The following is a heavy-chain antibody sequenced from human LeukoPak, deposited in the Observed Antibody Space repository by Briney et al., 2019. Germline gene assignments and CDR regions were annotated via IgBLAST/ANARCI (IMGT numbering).Heavy chain of an antibody. J-gene: IGHJ4*02. CDR2: ISNSGNTK. CDR1: GFTFSDYF. Sequence: GGSLRLSREASGFTFSDYFMSWIRQAPGKGLEWISYISNSGNTKSYADSVKGRFTISRDTAKNSVYLQMNSLRAEDTAMYYCARDLVSSYCGSSTCYPNYYFDHWGQGTLVTVSS. CDR3: ARDLVSSYCGSSTCYPNYYFDH. D-gene: IGHD2-2*01. V-gene: IGHV3-11*01.